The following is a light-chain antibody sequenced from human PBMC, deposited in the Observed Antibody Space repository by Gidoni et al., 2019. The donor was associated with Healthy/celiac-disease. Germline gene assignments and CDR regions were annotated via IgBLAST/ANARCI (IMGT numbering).Light chain of an antibody. V-gene: IGKV2-28*01. J-gene: IGKJ2*01. CDR1: QSVLHSNGYNY. CDR3: MQALQTPRT. Sequence: DIVMTQSPLSLPVTPGEPASISCRSSQSVLHSNGYNYLDWYLQKPGQSPQLLIYLGSNRASGVPDRFSGSGSGTDFTLKISSVEAEDVGVYYCMQALQTPRTFGQGTKLEIK. CDR2: LGS.